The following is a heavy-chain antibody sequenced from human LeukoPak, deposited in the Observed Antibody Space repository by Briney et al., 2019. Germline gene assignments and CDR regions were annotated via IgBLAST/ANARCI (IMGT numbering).Heavy chain of an antibody. D-gene: IGHD2-15*01. CDR3: ARESERYCSGGSCYRGGLDY. J-gene: IGHJ4*02. CDR1: GYTFTGYY. V-gene: IGHV1-2*02. CDR2: INPNSGGT. Sequence: ASVKVSCKASGYTFTGYYMHWVRQAPGQGLEWMGWINPNSGGTNYAQKFQGRVTMTRDTSISTAYMELSRLRSDDTAVYYCARESERYCSGGSCYRGGLDYWGQGTLVTVSS.